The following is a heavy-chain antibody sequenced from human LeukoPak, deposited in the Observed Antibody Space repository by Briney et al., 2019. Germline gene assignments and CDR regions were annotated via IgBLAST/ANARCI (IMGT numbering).Heavy chain of an antibody. CDR3: ARGERVLLWFGESPHLDY. Sequence: GGSLRLSCAASGFTFSSYGMHWVRQAPGKGLEWVAFIRYDGSNKYYADSVKGRFTISRDNSKNTLYLQMNSLRAEDTAVYYCARGERVLLWFGESPHLDYWGQGTLVTVSS. J-gene: IGHJ4*02. CDR1: GFTFSSYG. D-gene: IGHD3-10*01. CDR2: IRYDGSNK. V-gene: IGHV3-30*02.